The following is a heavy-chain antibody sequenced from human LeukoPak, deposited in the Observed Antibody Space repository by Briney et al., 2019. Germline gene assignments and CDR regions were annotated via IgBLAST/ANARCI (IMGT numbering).Heavy chain of an antibody. Sequence: ASVTVSCKASGYTFTNYYIHWVRQAPGQGLEWMGLINPSAGSTNYAQNFQGRVTMTRDTSTSTVYMELSSLRSEDTAVYYCATIAAGGSYDMDVWGQGTTVTVSS. CDR1: GYTFTNYY. CDR2: INPSAGST. D-gene: IGHD6-13*01. J-gene: IGHJ6*02. CDR3: ATIAAGGSYDMDV. V-gene: IGHV1-46*01.